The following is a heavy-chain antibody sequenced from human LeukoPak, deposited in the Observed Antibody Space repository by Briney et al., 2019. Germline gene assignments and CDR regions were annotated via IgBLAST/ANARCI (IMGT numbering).Heavy chain of an antibody. Sequence: GASVKVSCKVSGYTLTELSMHWVRQAPGKGLEWMGGFDPEDGETIYAQKFQGRVTMTEDTSTDTAYMGLSSLRSEDTAVYYCATIYCSGGSCYFDYWGQGTLVTVSS. CDR1: GYTLTELS. CDR3: ATIYCSGGSCYFDY. CDR2: FDPEDGET. V-gene: IGHV1-24*01. J-gene: IGHJ4*02. D-gene: IGHD2-15*01.